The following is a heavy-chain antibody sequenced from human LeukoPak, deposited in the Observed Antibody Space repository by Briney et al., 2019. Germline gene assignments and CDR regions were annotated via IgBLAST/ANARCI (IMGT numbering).Heavy chain of an antibody. CDR1: GGSISSSSYY. CDR3: ARGTGSLFY. D-gene: IGHD3-10*01. J-gene: IGHJ4*01. Sequence: SETLSLTCTVSGGSISSSSYYWTWIRHPAGKALEWIGHVFTSGNTNYSPSLKGRVTISIETSKSQFSLNLNSVTAADTAVYYCARGTGSLFYWGHGILVTVSS. CDR2: VFTSGNT. V-gene: IGHV4-61*09.